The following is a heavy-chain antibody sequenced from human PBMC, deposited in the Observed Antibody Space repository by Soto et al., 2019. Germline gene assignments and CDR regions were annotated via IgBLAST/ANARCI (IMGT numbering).Heavy chain of an antibody. V-gene: IGHV4-39*01. CDR3: ARVTFIVVVVAATPGRFDP. CDR1: GDSITSNSYF. Sequence: SETLSLTCTVSGDSITSNSYFWAWIRQPPGKGLEWIGSIYYSGTTYYNPSLKSRVTISVDTSKNQFSLKLSSVTAADTAVYYCARVTFIVVVVAATPGRFDPWGQGTLVTVSS. J-gene: IGHJ5*02. CDR2: IYYSGTT. D-gene: IGHD2-15*01.